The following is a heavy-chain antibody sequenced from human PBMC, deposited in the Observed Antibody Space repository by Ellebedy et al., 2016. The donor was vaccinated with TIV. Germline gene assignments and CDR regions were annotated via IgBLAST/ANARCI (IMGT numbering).Heavy chain of an antibody. CDR1: GGSFSGYY. J-gene: IGHJ4*02. D-gene: IGHD6-19*01. CDR2: ITQSGRT. Sequence: SETLSLTCAVYGGSFSGYYWSWIRQPPGKGLEWIGEITQSGRTNYNPSLKGRVTISVDTSKNQFSLRLSSVTAADTALYYCAEGRSGWYYFDYWGRGTPVTFSS. V-gene: IGHV4-34*01. CDR3: AEGRSGWYYFDY.